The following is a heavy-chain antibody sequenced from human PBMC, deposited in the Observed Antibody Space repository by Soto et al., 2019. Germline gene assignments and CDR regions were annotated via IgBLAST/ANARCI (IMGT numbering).Heavy chain of an antibody. Sequence: GGSLRLSCAASGFTFSSYGMHWVRQAPGKGLEWVAVIWYDGSNKYYADSVKGRFTISRDNSKNTLYLQMNSLRAEDTAVYYCARDRAITMVRGVIVIDAFDIWGQGTMVTVSS. CDR2: IWYDGSNK. V-gene: IGHV3-33*01. D-gene: IGHD3-10*01. CDR3: ARDRAITMVRGVIVIDAFDI. CDR1: GFTFSSYG. J-gene: IGHJ3*02.